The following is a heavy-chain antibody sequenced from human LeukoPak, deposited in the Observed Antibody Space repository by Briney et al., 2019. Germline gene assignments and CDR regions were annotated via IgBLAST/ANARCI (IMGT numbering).Heavy chain of an antibody. CDR1: GFTFDDYA. V-gene: IGHV3-9*01. D-gene: IGHD5-12*01. CDR3: AKDRSSGWLRSDAFDI. CDR2: ISWNSGSI. Sequence: GGSLRLSCAASGFTFDDYAMHWVRQAPGKGLEWVSGISWNSGSIGYADSVKGRFTISRDNAKNSLYLQMNSLRVEDTALYYCAKDRSSGWLRSDAFDIWGQGTMVTVSS. J-gene: IGHJ3*02.